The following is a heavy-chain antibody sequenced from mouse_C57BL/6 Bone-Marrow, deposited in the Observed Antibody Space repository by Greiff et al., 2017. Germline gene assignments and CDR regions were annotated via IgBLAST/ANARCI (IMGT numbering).Heavy chain of an antibody. D-gene: IGHD2-3*01. V-gene: IGHV1-81*01. CDR3: ARVGYYWFAY. CDR1: GYTFTSYG. CDR2: IYPRSGNT. J-gene: IGHJ3*01. Sequence: VQLQQSGAELARPGASVKLSCKASGYTFTSYGISWVKQRTGQGLEWIGEIYPRSGNTYYNEKFKGKATVTADKSSSTAYMELRSLTSEDSAVYFCARVGYYWFAYWGQGTLVTVSA.